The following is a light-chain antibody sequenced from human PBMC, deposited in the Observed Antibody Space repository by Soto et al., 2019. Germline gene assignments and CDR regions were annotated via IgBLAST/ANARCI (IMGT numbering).Light chain of an antibody. CDR2: GAS. V-gene: IGKV3-15*01. CDR1: QSVSSN. Sequence: EIVMTQSPATLSLSPGERATLSCRASQSVSSNLAWYQQKPGQAPRFLIYGASTRATGIPARFSGSGSGTDFTITILSLQYDDVEVYYWQRYNNSPTFGQGTKVEIK. J-gene: IGKJ1*01. CDR3: QRYNNSPT.